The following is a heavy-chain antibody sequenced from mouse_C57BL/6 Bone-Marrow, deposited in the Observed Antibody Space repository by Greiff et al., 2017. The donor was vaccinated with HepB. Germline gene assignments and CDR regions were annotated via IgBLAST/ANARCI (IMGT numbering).Heavy chain of an antibody. CDR1: GFTFSDYG. CDR2: ISNLAYSI. D-gene: IGHD1-1*01. Sequence: EVKLVESGGGLVQPGGSLKLSCAASGFTFSDYGMAWVRQAPRKGPEWVAFISNLAYSIYYADTVTGRFTISRENAKNTLYLEMSSLRSEDTAMYYCARHDYYGSHFDYWGQGTTLTVSS. V-gene: IGHV5-15*01. CDR3: ARHDYYGSHFDY. J-gene: IGHJ2*01.